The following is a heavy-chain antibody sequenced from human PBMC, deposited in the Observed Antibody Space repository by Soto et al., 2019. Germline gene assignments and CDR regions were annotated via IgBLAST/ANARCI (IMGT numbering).Heavy chain of an antibody. J-gene: IGHJ4*02. Sequence: QVQLVQSGAQVTEPGTSVKVSCRASGGSFSTSSFVWVRQGPGQGLEWMGGIIPIFSKTNVAPKFQDRITFTADESTRTVYMELISLRSEDTAIYYCARDVVRSTGGDSWGQGTLVTVSS. D-gene: IGHD7-27*01. CDR3: ARDVVRSTGGDS. V-gene: IGHV1-69*01. CDR1: GGSFSTSS. CDR2: IIPIFSKT.